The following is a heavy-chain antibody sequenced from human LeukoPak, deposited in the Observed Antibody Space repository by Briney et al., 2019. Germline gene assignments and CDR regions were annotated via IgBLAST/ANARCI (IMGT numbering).Heavy chain of an antibody. D-gene: IGHD4-11*01. V-gene: IGHV3-7*01. CDR2: IKQDGSEK. Sequence: GGSLRLSCAASGFTFSSYWMSWVRQAPGRGLEWVANIKQDGSEKYYVDSVKGRFTTSRDNAKNSLYLQMNSLRAEDTAVYYCASKVRDWFDPWGQGTLVTVSS. CDR1: GFTFSSYW. J-gene: IGHJ5*02. CDR3: ASKVRDWFDP.